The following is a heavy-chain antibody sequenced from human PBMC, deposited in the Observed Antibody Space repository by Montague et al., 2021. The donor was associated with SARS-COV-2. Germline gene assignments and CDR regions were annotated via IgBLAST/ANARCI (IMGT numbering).Heavy chain of an antibody. J-gene: IGHJ5*02. CDR3: SRGWVFDP. V-gene: IGHV4-59*08. D-gene: IGHD3-3*01. Sequence: SETLSLTCTVSGGSTASHYCNWIRQSPGQRPEWIGYVYYNGDTNCNPSLQSRVTISIDTSENQFSLMLNPVTAADTAVYFWSRGWVFDPWGQGRLVTVSS. CDR1: GGSTASHY. CDR2: VYYNGDT.